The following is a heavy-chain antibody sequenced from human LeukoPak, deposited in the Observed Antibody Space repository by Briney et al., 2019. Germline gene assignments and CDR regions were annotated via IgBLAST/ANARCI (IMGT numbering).Heavy chain of an antibody. CDR2: ISGSGGST. CDR1: GGSISNYY. V-gene: IGHV3-23*01. Sequence: ETLSLTCTVSGGSISNYYWSWIRQPPGKGLEWVSAISGSGGSTYYADSVKGRFTISRDNSKNTLYLQMNSLRAEDTAVYYCAKDGGEYYDILTGYYPRLYYMDVWGKGTTVTISS. D-gene: IGHD3-9*01. J-gene: IGHJ6*03. CDR3: AKDGGEYYDILTGYYPRLYYMDV.